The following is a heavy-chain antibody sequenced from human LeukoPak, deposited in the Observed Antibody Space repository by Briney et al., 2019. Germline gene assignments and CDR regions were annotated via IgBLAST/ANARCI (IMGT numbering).Heavy chain of an antibody. D-gene: IGHD6-19*01. J-gene: IGHJ4*02. CDR1: GGSISSYY. V-gene: IGHV4-59*12. CDR3: ARVSRSRIAVAGHLDY. Sequence: SETLSLTCTVSGGSISSYYWSWIRQPPGKGLEWVGSIYYSGSTCYNPSLKSRVTISVDTSKNQFSLKLSSVTAADTAVYYCARVSRSRIAVAGHLDYWGQGTLVTVSS. CDR2: IYYSGST.